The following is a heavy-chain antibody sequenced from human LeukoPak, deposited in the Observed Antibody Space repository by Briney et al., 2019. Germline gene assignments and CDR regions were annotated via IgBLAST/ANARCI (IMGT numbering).Heavy chain of an antibody. CDR3: ARVSANGDYYYMDV. CDR1: GGSFNGYF. CDR2: INHSGST. V-gene: IGHV4-34*01. Sequence: SETLSLTCAVYGGSFNGYFWSWIRQPLGKGLEWIGEINHSGSTNYSPSLKSRVTMSVDTSKNQFSLKLSSVTAADTAVYYCARVSANGDYYYMDVWGKGTTVTVSS. D-gene: IGHD1-1*01. J-gene: IGHJ6*03.